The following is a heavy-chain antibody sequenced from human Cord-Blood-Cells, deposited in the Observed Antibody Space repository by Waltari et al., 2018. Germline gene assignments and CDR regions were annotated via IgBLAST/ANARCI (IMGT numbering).Heavy chain of an antibody. CDR2: IYYSGST. Sequence: QVQLQESGPGRVKPSETLSLTCTVSGGFINSYYWSWIRQPPGKGLEWIGYIYYSGSTNYNPSLKSRVTISVDTSKNQFSLKLSSVTAADTAVYYCFGSGSDAFDIWGQGTMVTVSS. CDR3: FGSGSDAFDI. D-gene: IGHD3-10*01. CDR1: GGFINSYY. V-gene: IGHV4-59*01. J-gene: IGHJ3*02.